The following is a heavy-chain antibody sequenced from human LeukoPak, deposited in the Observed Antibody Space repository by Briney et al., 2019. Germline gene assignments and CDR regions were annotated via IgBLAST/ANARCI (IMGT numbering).Heavy chain of an antibody. V-gene: IGHV4-4*07. CDR3: AREDILTGYNWFDP. CDR2: IYTSGST. D-gene: IGHD3-9*01. Sequence: SETLSLTCTVSGGSISSYYGSWIRQPAGKGLEWIGRIYTSGSTNYNPSLKSRVTMSVDTSKNQFSLKLSSVTAADTAVYYCAREDILTGYNWFDPWGQGTLVTVSS. J-gene: IGHJ5*02. CDR1: GGSISSYY.